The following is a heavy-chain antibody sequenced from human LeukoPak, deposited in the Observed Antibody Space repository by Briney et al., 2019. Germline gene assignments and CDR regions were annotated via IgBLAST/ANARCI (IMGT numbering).Heavy chain of an antibody. Sequence: SETLSLTCTVSGGSISSGYNYWSWIRQPAGKGLERIGYIYHTGDTYNNPSLKSRVTISVDRSKNQFSLKLSSVTAADTAVYYCLGYCSSTSCYYNWFDPWGQGTLVTVSS. J-gene: IGHJ5*02. CDR3: LGYCSSTSCYYNWFDP. CDR1: GGSISSGYNY. V-gene: IGHV4-30-2*01. CDR2: IYHTGDT. D-gene: IGHD2-2*01.